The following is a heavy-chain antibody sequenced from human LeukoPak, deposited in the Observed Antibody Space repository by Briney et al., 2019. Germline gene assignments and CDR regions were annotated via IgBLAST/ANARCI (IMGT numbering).Heavy chain of an antibody. CDR1: GFTFSSYS. D-gene: IGHD3-22*01. CDR3: ARSLIVVVITQSFDY. CDR2: ISSSSSYI. Sequence: GGSLRLSCAASGFTFSSYSMNWVRQAPGKGLEWVSSISSSSSYIYYADSVKGRFTISRDNAKNSLYLQMNGLRAEDTAVYYCARSLIVVVITQSFDYWGQGTLVTVSS. J-gene: IGHJ4*02. V-gene: IGHV3-21*01.